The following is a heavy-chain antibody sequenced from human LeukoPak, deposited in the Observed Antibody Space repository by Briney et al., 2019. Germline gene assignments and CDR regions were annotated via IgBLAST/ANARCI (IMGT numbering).Heavy chain of an antibody. CDR2: IYYSGST. V-gene: IGHV4-39*01. CDR1: GGSISSSSYY. J-gene: IGHJ6*03. Sequence: SETLSLTCTVSGGSISSSSYYWGWIRQPPGKGLEWIGSIYYSGSTYYNPSLKSRVTISVDTSKNQFSLKLSSVTAADTAVYYCARHMGGWLQWESRYYYYYMDVWGKGTTVTISS. CDR3: ARHMGGWLQWESRYYYYYMDV. D-gene: IGHD5-24*01.